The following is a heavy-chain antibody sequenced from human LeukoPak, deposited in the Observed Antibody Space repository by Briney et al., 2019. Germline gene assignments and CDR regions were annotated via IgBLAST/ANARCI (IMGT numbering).Heavy chain of an antibody. CDR2: TYYSGST. V-gene: IGHV4-39*01. J-gene: IGHJ4*02. D-gene: IGHD5-24*01. CDR3: ARQQRAIDY. Sequence: SETLSLTCTVSGGSISSSSYYWGWIRQPPGKGLEWIGSTYYSGSTYYNPSLKSRVTISVDTSKSQFSLKLSSVTAADTAVYYCARQQRAIDYWGQGTLVTVSS. CDR1: GGSISSSSYY.